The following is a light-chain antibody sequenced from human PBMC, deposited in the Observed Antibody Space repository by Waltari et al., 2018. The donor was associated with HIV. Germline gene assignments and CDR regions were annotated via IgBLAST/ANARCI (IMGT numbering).Light chain of an antibody. V-gene: IGLV2-14*03. J-gene: IGLJ3*02. CDR1: SNDVSGSNY. Sequence: QSDLTQPASVSWSPGQSITISCTGSSNDVSGSNYVSWYQQHPGKAPRLMIYDVSTRPTGVSILFSVSKSGDTASLTISGRQPEDEADYYCESYTSTSVWVFGGGTRLTVL. CDR2: DVS. CDR3: ESYTSTSVWV.